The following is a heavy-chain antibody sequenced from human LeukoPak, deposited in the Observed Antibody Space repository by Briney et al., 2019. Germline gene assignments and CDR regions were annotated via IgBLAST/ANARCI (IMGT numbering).Heavy chain of an antibody. D-gene: IGHD2-15*01. CDR3: ARGSSVVSAPLRAFDM. J-gene: IGHJ3*02. CDR1: GYLFTNYW. CDR2: IFPADSDT. Sequence: GESLQISCKASGYLFTNYWLAWVRPVPGTGLEWMGIIFPADSDTRYSPSFQGQVTISADKSISTAYLQWSSLRASDTAMYYCARGSSVVSAPLRAFDMWGQGATVTVSS. V-gene: IGHV5-51*01.